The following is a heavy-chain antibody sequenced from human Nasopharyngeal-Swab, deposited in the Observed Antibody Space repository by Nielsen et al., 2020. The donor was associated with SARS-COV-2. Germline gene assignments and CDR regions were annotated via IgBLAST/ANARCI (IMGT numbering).Heavy chain of an antibody. CDR2: IYTSGST. J-gene: IGHJ5*02. Sequence: GSLRLSCTVSGGSISSYYWSWIRQPAGKGLEWIGRIYTSGSTNYNPSLKSRVTMSVDTSKNQFSLKLSSVTAADTAVYYCARGGRGYDFWSGYSSIGDWFDPWGQGTLVTVSS. CDR3: ARGGRGYDFWSGYSSIGDWFDP. CDR1: GGSISSYY. D-gene: IGHD3-3*01. V-gene: IGHV4-4*07.